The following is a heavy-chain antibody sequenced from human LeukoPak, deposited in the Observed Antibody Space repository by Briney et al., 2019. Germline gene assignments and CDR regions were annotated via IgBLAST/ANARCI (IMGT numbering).Heavy chain of an antibody. V-gene: IGHV4-39*01. CDR1: GGSISSTTYY. CDR2: IYYSGST. CDR3: ARQTDYYGSGSYYGVFDP. Sequence: SETLSLTCTVSGGSISSTTYYWAWIRQPPGKGLERIGSIYYSGSTCYSPSLKSRVTISVDTSKNQFSLKLSSVTAADTAVYYCARQTDYYGSGSYYGVFDPWGQGTLVTVSS. J-gene: IGHJ5*02. D-gene: IGHD3-10*01.